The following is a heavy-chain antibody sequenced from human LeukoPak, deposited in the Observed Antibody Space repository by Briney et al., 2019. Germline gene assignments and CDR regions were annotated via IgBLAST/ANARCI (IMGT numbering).Heavy chain of an antibody. CDR1: GFTLSSHT. CDR2: ISTNDI. V-gene: IGHV3-21*01. Sequence: TPGGSLRLSCAASGFTLSSHTMNWVRQAPGRGLEWVSAISTNDIQYADSVKGRFTISRDNAKNSLYLQMDSLRAEDTAVYYCASLPTAASYMDVWGKGTTVTVSS. CDR3: ASLPTAASYMDV. D-gene: IGHD6-25*01. J-gene: IGHJ6*03.